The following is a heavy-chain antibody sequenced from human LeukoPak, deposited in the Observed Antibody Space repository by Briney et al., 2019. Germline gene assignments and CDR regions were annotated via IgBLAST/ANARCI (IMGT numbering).Heavy chain of an antibody. Sequence: SETLSLTCAVSGFSISNNYWWHWIRQPPGKGLEWIGTVHHRGSTYYNPSLKSRVTISVDTSKNQFSLKLTSVTAADTAVHYCAREPAGRGAVDYLGQGTLVTVSS. CDR1: GFSISNNYW. D-gene: IGHD4/OR15-4a*01. J-gene: IGHJ4*02. CDR3: AREPAGRGAVDY. CDR2: VHHRGST. V-gene: IGHV4-38-2*01.